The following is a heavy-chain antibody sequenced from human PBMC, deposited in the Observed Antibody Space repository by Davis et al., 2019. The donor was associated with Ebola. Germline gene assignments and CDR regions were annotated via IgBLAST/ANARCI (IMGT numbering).Heavy chain of an antibody. V-gene: IGHV3-20*04. CDR1: GFTFSSYW. CDR2: VNWNGGRT. Sequence: GESLKISCAVSGFTFSSYWMHWVRQAPGKGLEWVSGVNWNGGRTGYADSVKGRFTISRDNSKNSLYLQMNSLRAEDTAFYYCARDLIGPLDSWGQGTLVAVSS. D-gene: IGHD3-22*01. CDR3: ARDLIGPLDS. J-gene: IGHJ4*02.